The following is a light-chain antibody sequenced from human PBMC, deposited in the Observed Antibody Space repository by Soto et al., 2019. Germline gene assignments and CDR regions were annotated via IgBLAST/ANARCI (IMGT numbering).Light chain of an antibody. CDR2: ATS. J-gene: IGKJ4*01. CDR1: QTVSTSY. Sequence: EIVLTQSPGTLSLSPGERATLSCRASQTVSTSYFAWYQQKPGQAPRLLIYATSNRATGIPDRFSGSGSRTDFSLTITRLEPEDFAVYYCHQYGSSPFTFGGGTKVEIK. V-gene: IGKV3-20*01. CDR3: HQYGSSPFT.